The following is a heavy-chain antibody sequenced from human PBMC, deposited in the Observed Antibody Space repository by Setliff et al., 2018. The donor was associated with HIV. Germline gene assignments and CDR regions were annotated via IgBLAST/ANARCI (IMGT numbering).Heavy chain of an antibody. CDR3: ARQFLDWSNDYYSRYYMDV. V-gene: IGHV1-18*01. CDR2: ISAYNGNT. D-gene: IGHD3-3*01. Sequence: ASVKVSCKASGYTFTSYRISWVRQAPGQGLEWMGWISAYNGNTHYAQRLQGRVTMTTDTSTRTAYMELRSLRSDDTAVYYCARQFLDWSNDYYSRYYMDVWGKGTTVTVSS. CDR1: GYTFTSYR. J-gene: IGHJ6*03.